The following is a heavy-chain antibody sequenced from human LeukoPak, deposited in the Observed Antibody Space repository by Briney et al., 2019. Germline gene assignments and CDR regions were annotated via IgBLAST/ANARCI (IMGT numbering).Heavy chain of an antibody. V-gene: IGHV4-34*01. CDR2: INHSGST. J-gene: IGHJ4*02. CDR1: GGSFSGYY. D-gene: IGHD6-6*01. CDR3: ARALRGIAARLYPY. Sequence: SETLSLTCAVYGGSFSGYYWSWIRQPPGKGLEWIGEINHSGSTNYNPSLKSRVTISVDTSKNQFYLKLSSVTAADTAVYYCARALRGIAARLYPYWGQGTLVTVSS.